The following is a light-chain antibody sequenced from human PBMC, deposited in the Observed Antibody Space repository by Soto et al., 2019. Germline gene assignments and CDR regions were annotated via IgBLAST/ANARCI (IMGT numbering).Light chain of an antibody. CDR1: SSDVGVYNY. Sequence: QSVLTQPASVSGSPGQSITISCTGTSSDVGVYNYVSWYQQHPGKVPKLMIYEVSNRPSGVSNRFSGSKSGNTTSLTISGLQAEDDADYYCSSYTSSSTHVVFGGGTQLTVL. J-gene: IGLJ2*01. CDR3: SSYTSSSTHVV. CDR2: EVS. V-gene: IGLV2-14*01.